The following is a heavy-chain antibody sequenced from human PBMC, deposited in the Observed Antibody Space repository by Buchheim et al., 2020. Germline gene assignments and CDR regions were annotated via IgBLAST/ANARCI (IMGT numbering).Heavy chain of an antibody. CDR2: IWYDGSNK. Sequence: QVQLVESGGGVVQPGRSLRLSCAASGFTFSSYGMHWVRQAPGKGLEWVAVIWYDGSNKYYADSVKGRFTISRANSKNTLYLQMNSLRAEDTAVYYCARDGAGIANWYFDLWGRGTL. CDR3: ARDGAGIANWYFDL. D-gene: IGHD1-26*01. CDR1: GFTFSSYG. V-gene: IGHV3-33*01. J-gene: IGHJ2*01.